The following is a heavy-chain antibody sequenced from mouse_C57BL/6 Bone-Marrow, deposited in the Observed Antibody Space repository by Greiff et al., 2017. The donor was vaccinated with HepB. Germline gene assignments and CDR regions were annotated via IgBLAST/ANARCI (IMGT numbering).Heavy chain of an antibody. J-gene: IGHJ2*01. CDR3: TTAIYAGSRYPDFDY. CDR1: GFNIKDDY. D-gene: IGHD1-1*01. CDR2: IDPENGDT. V-gene: IGHV14-4*01. Sequence: EVKLQESGAELVRPGASVKLSCTASGFNIKDDYMHWVKQRPEQGLEWIGWIDPENGDTEYASKFQGKATITADTSSNTAYLQLSSLTSEDTAVYYCTTAIYAGSRYPDFDYWGQGTTLTVSS.